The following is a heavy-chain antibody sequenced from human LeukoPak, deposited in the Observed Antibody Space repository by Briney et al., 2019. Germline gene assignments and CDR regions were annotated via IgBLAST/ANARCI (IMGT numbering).Heavy chain of an antibody. V-gene: IGHV1-18*04. CDR1: GYTFTGYY. D-gene: IGHD2-2*01. J-gene: IGHJ4*02. CDR2: ISAYNGNT. Sequence: GPVKVSCKASGYTFTGYYMHWVRQAPGQGLEWMGWISAYNGNTNYAQKLQGRVTMTTDTSTSTAYMELRSLRSDDTAVYYCARDLRGAIVVVPTPFDYWGQGTLVTVSS. CDR3: ARDLRGAIVVVPTPFDY.